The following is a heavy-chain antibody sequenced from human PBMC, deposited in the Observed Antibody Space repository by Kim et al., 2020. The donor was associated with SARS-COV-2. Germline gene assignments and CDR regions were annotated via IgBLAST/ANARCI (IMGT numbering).Heavy chain of an antibody. CDR2: ISSSSSST. Sequence: GGSLRLSCAASGFTFSSYSMNWVRQAPGKGLEWVSSISSSSSSTYYADSVKGPFTISSDNAKNSLYLQMNSLRADDTAVYYCARAGYSGIIWGQGTLVTVSS. V-gene: IGHV3-21*01. J-gene: IGHJ1*01. CDR1: GFTFSSYS. CDR3: ARAGYSGII. D-gene: IGHD1-26*01.